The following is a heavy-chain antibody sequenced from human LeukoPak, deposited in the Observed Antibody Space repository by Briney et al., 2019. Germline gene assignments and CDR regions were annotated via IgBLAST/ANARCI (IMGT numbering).Heavy chain of an antibody. CDR3: ASGYCSSTSCYNTYYYYYMDV. J-gene: IGHJ6*03. Sequence: SVKVSCKASGGTFSSYAISWVRQASGQGLEWMGGIIPIFGTANYAQKFQGRVTITTDESTSTAYMELSSLRSEDTAVYYCASGYCSSTSCYNTYYYYYMDVWGKGTTVTVSS. CDR1: GGTFSSYA. D-gene: IGHD2-2*02. CDR2: IIPIFGTA. V-gene: IGHV1-69*05.